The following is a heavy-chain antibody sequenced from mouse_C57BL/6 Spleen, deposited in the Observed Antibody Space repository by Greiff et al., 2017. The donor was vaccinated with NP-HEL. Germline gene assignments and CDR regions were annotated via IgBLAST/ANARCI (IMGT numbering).Heavy chain of an antibody. J-gene: IGHJ1*03. D-gene: IGHD4-1*01. Sequence: EVQLQQSGAELVRPGASVKLSCTASGFNIKDDYMHWVKQRPEQGLEWIGWIDPENGDTEYASKFQGKATITADTSSNTAYLQLSSLTSEDTAVYYCTTLTGTEWYFDVWGTGTTVTVSS. V-gene: IGHV14-4*01. CDR1: GFNIKDDY. CDR2: IDPENGDT. CDR3: TTLTGTEWYFDV.